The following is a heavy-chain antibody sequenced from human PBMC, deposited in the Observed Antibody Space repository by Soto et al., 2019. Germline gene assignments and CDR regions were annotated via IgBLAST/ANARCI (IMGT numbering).Heavy chain of an antibody. CDR1: GGSISSGGYY. CDR2: IYYSGST. D-gene: IGHD2-21*01. V-gene: IGHV4-31*03. CDR3: AASCVGCGGFNYYGMDV. J-gene: IGHJ6*02. Sequence: QVQLQEPGPGLVKPSQTLSLTCTVSGGSISSGGYYWSWIRQHPGKGLEWIGYIYYSGSTYCNPSLKSRVTISVDTSKNQFSLKLSSVTAADTAVYYCAASCVGCGGFNYYGMDVWGQGTTVTVSS.